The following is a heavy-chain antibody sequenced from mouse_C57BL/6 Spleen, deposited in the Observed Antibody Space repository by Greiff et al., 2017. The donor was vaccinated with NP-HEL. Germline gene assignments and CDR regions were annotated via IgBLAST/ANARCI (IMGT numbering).Heavy chain of an antibody. V-gene: IGHV1-62-2*01. CDR2: FYPGSGSI. CDR1: GYTFTEYT. D-gene: IGHD2-2*01. J-gene: IGHJ2*01. Sequence: VQLVESGAELVKPGASVKLSCKASGYTFTEYTIHWVKQRSGQGLEWIGWFYPGSGSIKYNEKFKDKATLTADKSSSTVYMELSRLTSEDSAVYFCARHEADYGYDYYFDYWGQGTTLTVSS. CDR3: ARHEADYGYDYYFDY.